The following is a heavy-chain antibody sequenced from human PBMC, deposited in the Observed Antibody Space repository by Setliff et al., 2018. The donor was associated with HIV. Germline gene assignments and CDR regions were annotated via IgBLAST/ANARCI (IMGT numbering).Heavy chain of an antibody. Sequence: SETLSLTCTVSGGSISAYYWSWIRQPPGKGLEWIGYIYYSGGTTYNPTLKDRVTISVGASKSQFSLNLTSVTVADTAIYYCAGYTTAWFPPYWGQGTLVTVSS. CDR2: IYYSGGT. D-gene: IGHD6-19*01. CDR1: GGSISAYY. CDR3: AGYTTAWFPPY. V-gene: IGHV4-59*01. J-gene: IGHJ4*02.